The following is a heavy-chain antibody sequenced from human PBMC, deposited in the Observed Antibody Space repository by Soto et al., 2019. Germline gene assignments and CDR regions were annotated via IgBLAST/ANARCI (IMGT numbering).Heavy chain of an antibody. J-gene: IGHJ5*02. CDR2: IYPSDSDT. V-gene: IGHV5-51*01. Sequence: ESLKISCKAYGYSFTSYWIGWVRQMPGKGLEWMGIIYPSDSDTRYSPSFQGQVTISADKSISTAYLQWSSLKASDTAMYYCARRTNNYFDPWGQGTLVTVSS. CDR1: GYSFTSYW. CDR3: ARRTNNYFDP.